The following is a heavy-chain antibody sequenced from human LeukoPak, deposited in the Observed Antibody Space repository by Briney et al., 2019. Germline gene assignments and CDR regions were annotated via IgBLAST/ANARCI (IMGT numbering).Heavy chain of an antibody. V-gene: IGHV1-2*04. CDR3: ARGRGGVATIPVDY. J-gene: IGHJ4*02. CDR1: GYTFTGYY. CDR2: INPNSGGT. Sequence: ASVKVSCEASGYTFTGYYMHWVRQAPGQGLEWMGWINPNSGGTNYAQEFQGWVTMTRDTSISTAYMELSRLRSDDTAVYYCARGRGGVATIPVDYWGQGTLVTVSS. D-gene: IGHD5-12*01.